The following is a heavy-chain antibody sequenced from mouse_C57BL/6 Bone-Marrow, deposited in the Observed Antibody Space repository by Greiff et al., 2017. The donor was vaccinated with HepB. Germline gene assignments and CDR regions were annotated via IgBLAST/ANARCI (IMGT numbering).Heavy chain of an antibody. J-gene: IGHJ2*01. Sequence: VQLQQPGAELVKPGASVKLSRKASGYTFTSYWMHWVKQRPGQGLEWIGMIHPNSGSTNYNEKFKSKATLTVDKSSSTAYMQLSSLTSEDSAVYYCTRRGIYDYALYYWGQGTTLTVSS. CDR1: GYTFTSYW. D-gene: IGHD2-4*01. CDR3: TRRGIYDYALYY. V-gene: IGHV1-64*01. CDR2: IHPNSGST.